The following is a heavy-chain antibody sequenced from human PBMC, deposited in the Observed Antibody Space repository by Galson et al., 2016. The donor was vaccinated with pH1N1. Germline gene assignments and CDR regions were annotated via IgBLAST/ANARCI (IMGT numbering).Heavy chain of an antibody. J-gene: IGHJ6*02. D-gene: IGHD2-15*01. CDR2: ISGSGGST. CDR1: GFTFSNFV. V-gene: IGHV3-23*01. CDR3: ARGYPGFSYYGMDV. Sequence: SLRLSCAASGFTFSNFVMSWVRQAPGKGLEWVSTISGSGGSTYYADSVKGRFTISRDNSKNTVYLQMNSLRADDAAVYYCARGYPGFSYYGMDVWGQGTTVTVSS.